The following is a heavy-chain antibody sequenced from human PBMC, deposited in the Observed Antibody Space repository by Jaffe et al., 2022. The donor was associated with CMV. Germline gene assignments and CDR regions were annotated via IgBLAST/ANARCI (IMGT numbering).Heavy chain of an antibody. CDR1: GYSFTSYW. CDR2: IYPGDSDT. Sequence: EVQLVQSGAEVKKPGESLKISCKGSGYSFTSYWIGWVRQMPGKGLEWMGIIYPGDSDTRYSPSFQGQVTISADKSISTAYLQWSSLKASDTAMYYCATRSTPYSSGWYGSRYYYMDVWGKGTTVTVSS. CDR3: ATRSTPYSSGWYGSRYYYMDV. D-gene: IGHD6-19*01. V-gene: IGHV5-51*01. J-gene: IGHJ6*03.